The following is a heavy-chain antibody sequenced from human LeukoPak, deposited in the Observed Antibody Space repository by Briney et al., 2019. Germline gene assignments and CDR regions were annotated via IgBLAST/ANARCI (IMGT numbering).Heavy chain of an antibody. CDR3: ASVAAAGLYYYYYYMDV. CDR2: IYHSGST. J-gene: IGHJ6*03. CDR1: GGSISSSNW. V-gene: IGHV4-4*02. D-gene: IGHD6-13*01. Sequence: PSGTLSLTCAVSGGSISSSNWWSWVRQPPGKGLEWIGEIYHSGSTNYNPSLKSRVTISVDKSKNQFSLKLSSVTAADTAVYYCASVAAAGLYYYYYYMDVWGKGTTVTVSS.